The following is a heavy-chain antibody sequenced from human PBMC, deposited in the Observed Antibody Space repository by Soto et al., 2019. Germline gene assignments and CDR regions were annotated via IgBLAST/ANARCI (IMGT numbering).Heavy chain of an antibody. CDR3: ARGIAAAGRAHDFDY. J-gene: IGHJ4*02. CDR2: IYYSGST. V-gene: IGHV4-30-4*01. Sequence: QVQLQESGPGLVKPSQTLSLTCTVSGGSISSGDYYWSWIRQPPGKGLEWIGYIYYSGSTYYNPSLKSRVTISVDTSKNQFSLKLSSVTAADTAVYYCARGIAAAGRAHDFDYWGQGTLVTVSS. D-gene: IGHD6-13*01. CDR1: GGSISSGDYY.